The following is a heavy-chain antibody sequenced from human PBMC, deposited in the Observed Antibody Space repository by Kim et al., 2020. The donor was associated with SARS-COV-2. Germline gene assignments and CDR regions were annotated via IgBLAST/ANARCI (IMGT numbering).Heavy chain of an antibody. CDR3: AKDRGGGMDV. V-gene: IGHV3-23*01. D-gene: IGHD3-16*01. Sequence: GGSLRLSCAASGFTFSSYAMNWVRQAPGKGLEWVSAISHSGGTTYYADSVKGRFTISRDNSKNTLYLQMNSLRAEDTAVYYCAKDRGGGMDVWGQGTTVTVSS. CDR1: GFTFSSYA. CDR2: ISHSGGTT. J-gene: IGHJ6*02.